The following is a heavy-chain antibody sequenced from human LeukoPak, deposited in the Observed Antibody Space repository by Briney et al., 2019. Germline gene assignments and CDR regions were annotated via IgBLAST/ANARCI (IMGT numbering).Heavy chain of an antibody. CDR2: IFHSGTT. Sequence: PSETLSLTCTVSGGSITSYYWTWIRQPPGKGLEWIGYIFHSGTTNYNPSLKSRVSISVDTSKNQFSLNLSSVTAADTAVYYCARGRGLFGVVIPRDYYFDYWGQGTLVTVSS. CDR3: ARGRGLFGVVIPRDYYFDY. V-gene: IGHV4-59*01. CDR1: GGSITSYY. D-gene: IGHD3-3*01. J-gene: IGHJ4*02.